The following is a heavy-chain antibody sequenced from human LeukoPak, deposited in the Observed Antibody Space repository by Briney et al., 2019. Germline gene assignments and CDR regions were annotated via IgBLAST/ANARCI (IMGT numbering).Heavy chain of an antibody. V-gene: IGHV4-59*08. Sequence: SETLSLTCTVSGGSISSYYWSWIRQPPGKGLEWIGYIYYSGSTNYNPSLKSRVTISADTSKNQFSLKLSSVTAADTAVYYCASLPEVAGIFYYYYYGMDVWGQGTTVTVSS. J-gene: IGHJ6*02. D-gene: IGHD6-19*01. CDR1: GGSISSYY. CDR3: ASLPEVAGIFYYYYYGMDV. CDR2: IYYSGST.